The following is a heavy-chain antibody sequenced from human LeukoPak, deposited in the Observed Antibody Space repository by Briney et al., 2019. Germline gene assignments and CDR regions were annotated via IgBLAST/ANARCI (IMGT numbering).Heavy chain of an antibody. Sequence: GGSLRLSCSASGFTFSSYAMHWVRQAPGKGLEWVAVISYDGSNKYYADSVKGRFTISRDNSKNTLYLQMNSLRAEDTAVYYCARETGSGSFDYWGQGTLVTVSS. D-gene: IGHD3-10*01. V-gene: IGHV3-30-3*01. J-gene: IGHJ4*02. CDR2: ISYDGSNK. CDR1: GFTFSSYA. CDR3: ARETGSGSFDY.